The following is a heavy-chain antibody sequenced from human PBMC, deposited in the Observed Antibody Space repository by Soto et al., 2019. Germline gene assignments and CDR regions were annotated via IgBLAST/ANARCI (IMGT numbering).Heavy chain of an antibody. V-gene: IGHV3-23*01. CDR1: GFPFPSSA. Sequence: GGSLSLCFASSGFPFPSSAMSLVRQAPGKGVEWVSGIGGSGGNTYYADSVKGRFTISRDNSKNTLFLQMNSLRAEDTAEYYCARVVRYFDTPYGMDVWGQGT. CDR3: ARVVRYFDTPYGMDV. CDR2: IGGSGGNT. J-gene: IGHJ6*02. D-gene: IGHD3-9*01.